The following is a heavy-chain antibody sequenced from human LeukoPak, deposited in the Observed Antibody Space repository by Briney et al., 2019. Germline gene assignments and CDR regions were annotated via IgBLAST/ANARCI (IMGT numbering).Heavy chain of an antibody. D-gene: IGHD5-12*01. J-gene: IGHJ4*02. CDR1: GGTFSSYG. Sequence: VASVKVSCKASGGTFSSYGISWVRQAPGQGLEWMGWISAYNGNTNYAQKLQGRVTMTTDTSTSTAYMELRSLRSDDTAVYYCARGYESLSLGYWGQGTLVTVSS. V-gene: IGHV1-18*01. CDR3: ARGYESLSLGY. CDR2: ISAYNGNT.